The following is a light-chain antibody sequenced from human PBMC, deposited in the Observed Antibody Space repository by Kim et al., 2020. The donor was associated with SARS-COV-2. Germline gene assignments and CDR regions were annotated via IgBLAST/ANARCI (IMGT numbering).Light chain of an antibody. J-gene: IGKJ1*01. V-gene: IGKV3-15*01. Sequence: EIVMTQPPATLSVSPGERATLSCRASQSVGSNLAWYQQKPGQALRLLIYGASTRATGIPARFSGSGSGTEFTLTISSLQSEDFAVYYCQQYNNWPRTFGQGTKVDI. CDR2: GAS. CDR3: QQYNNWPRT. CDR1: QSVGSN.